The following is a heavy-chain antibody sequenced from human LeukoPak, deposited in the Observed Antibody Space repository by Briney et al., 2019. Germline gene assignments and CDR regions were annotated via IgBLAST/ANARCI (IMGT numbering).Heavy chain of an antibody. CDR2: IYYSGST. J-gene: IGHJ5*02. Sequence: PSETLSLTCTVSGGSISSSSYYWGWIRQPPGKGLEWIGSIYYSGSTYYNPSLKSRVTISVDTSKNQFSLKLSSVTAADTAVYYCAREKDYGDSRGLDPWGQGTLVTVSS. V-gene: IGHV4-39*07. CDR3: AREKDYGDSRGLDP. D-gene: IGHD4-17*01. CDR1: GGSISSSSYY.